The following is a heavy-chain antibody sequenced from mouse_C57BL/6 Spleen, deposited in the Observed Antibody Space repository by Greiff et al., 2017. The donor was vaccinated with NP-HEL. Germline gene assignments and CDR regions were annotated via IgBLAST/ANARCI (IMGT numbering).Heavy chain of an antibody. CDR3: ATIYYGNFHWYFDV. Sequence: VKVVESGAELMKPGASVKLSCKATGYTFTGYWIAWVKQRPGHGLEWIGEILPGSGSTNYNEKFKGKATFTADTSSNTAYMQLSSLTTEDSAIYYCATIYYGNFHWYFDVWGTGTTVTVSS. V-gene: IGHV1-9*01. CDR1: GYTFTGYW. CDR2: ILPGSGST. J-gene: IGHJ1*03. D-gene: IGHD2-1*01.